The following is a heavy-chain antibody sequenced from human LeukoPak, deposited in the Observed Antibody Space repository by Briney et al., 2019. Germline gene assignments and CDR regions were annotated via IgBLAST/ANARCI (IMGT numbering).Heavy chain of an antibody. Sequence: SETLSLTCTVSGGSISSYYWSWIRQPPGKGLGWIGYIYYSGSTNYNPSLKSRATISVDTSKNQFSLKLSSVTAADTAVYYCARSPGYSSGWFNYWGQGTLVTVSS. CDR3: ARSPGYSSGWFNY. D-gene: IGHD6-19*01. V-gene: IGHV4-59*01. CDR1: GGSISSYY. CDR2: IYYSGST. J-gene: IGHJ4*02.